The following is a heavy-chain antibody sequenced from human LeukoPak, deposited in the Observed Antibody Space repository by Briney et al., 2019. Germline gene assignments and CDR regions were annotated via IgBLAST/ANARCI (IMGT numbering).Heavy chain of an antibody. J-gene: IGHJ4*02. Sequence: PSETLSLTCAVYGGSFSGYYWSWIRQPPGKGLDWIGEINHSGSTNYNPSLKSRVTISVDTSKNQFSLKLSSVTAADTAVYYCARDPHYYDSSGYFDYWGQGTLVTVSS. CDR2: INHSGST. CDR1: GGSFSGYY. CDR3: ARDPHYYDSSGYFDY. V-gene: IGHV4-34*01. D-gene: IGHD3-22*01.